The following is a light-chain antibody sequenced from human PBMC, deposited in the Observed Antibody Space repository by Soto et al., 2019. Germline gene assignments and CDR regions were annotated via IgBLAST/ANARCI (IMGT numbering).Light chain of an antibody. V-gene: IGLV2-14*01. CDR3: STYTITRSPV. J-gene: IGLJ1*01. CDR2: EVT. CDR1: SSDVDGYDF. Sequence: QSALTQPASVSGSPGQSITISCTGTSSDVDGYDFVSLYRQYPGQAPKILIYEVTHRPSGVPDRFSGSKSGNTASLTISGIQADDEADYYCSTYTITRSPVFGPGPKVTVL.